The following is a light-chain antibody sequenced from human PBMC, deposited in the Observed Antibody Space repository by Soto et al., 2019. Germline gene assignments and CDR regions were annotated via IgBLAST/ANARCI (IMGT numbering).Light chain of an antibody. CDR3: QQCGSSST. CDR2: AAS. V-gene: IGKV3-20*01. CDR1: ETVRSN. J-gene: IGKJ5*01. Sequence: VMTQSPDTLSVSPGERATLSCRASETVRSNLAWYQQKPGQAPRLLIYAASTRATGIPDRFSGSGSGTDFTLTISRLEPEDFAVYYCQQCGSSSTFGQGTRLEIK.